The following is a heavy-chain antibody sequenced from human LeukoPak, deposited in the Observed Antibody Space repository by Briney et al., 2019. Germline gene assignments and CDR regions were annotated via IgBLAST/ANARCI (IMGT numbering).Heavy chain of an antibody. CDR2: ISGSGDST. V-gene: IGHV3-23*01. CDR3: AKDQTAAVGQLDY. Sequence: GGSLRLSCAASGFTFSSYAMSWVRQAPGKGPEWVSTISGSGDSTYYADSVKGRFTISRDNSKNTLYLQMNSLRAEDTAVYYCAKDQTAAVGQLDYWGQGTVVTVSS. CDR1: GFTFSSYA. J-gene: IGHJ4*02. D-gene: IGHD6-13*01.